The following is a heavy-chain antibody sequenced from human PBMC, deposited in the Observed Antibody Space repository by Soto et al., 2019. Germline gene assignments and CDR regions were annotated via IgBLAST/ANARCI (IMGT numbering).Heavy chain of an antibody. CDR2: INWNSGSI. J-gene: IGHJ4*02. Sequence: EVQLVESGGGLVQPGRSLRFSCAASGFTFDDYAMHWVRQAPGKGLEWVSGINWNSGSIGYADSVKGRFTISRDNAKNSLYLQMNSLRAEDTALYYCARGLNYDFWSGSFDYWGQGTLVTVSS. CDR1: GFTFDDYA. CDR3: ARGLNYDFWSGSFDY. V-gene: IGHV3-9*01. D-gene: IGHD3-3*01.